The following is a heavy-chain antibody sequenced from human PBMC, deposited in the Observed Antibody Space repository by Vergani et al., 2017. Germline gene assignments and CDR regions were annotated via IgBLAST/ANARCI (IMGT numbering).Heavy chain of an antibody. CDR2: ISFDGRNK. CDR3: AKGDRLEARDNWFDS. V-gene: IGHV3-30*18. CDR1: GFTFSSYG. D-gene: IGHD6-6*01. Sequence: QVQLVESGGGVVQPGRSLRLSCAASGFTFSSYGMHWVRQAPGKGLEWVAVISFDGRNKYYADSVKGRFTISRDNSKNTLYLQINSLRDEDTAVYYCAKGDRLEARDNWFDSWGQGSQVTVSS. J-gene: IGHJ5*01.